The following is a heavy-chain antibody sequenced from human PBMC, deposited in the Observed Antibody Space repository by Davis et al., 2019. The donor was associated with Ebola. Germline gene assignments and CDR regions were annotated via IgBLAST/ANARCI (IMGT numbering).Heavy chain of an antibody. CDR3: ARDRFGDSDY. D-gene: IGHD3-10*01. Sequence: AASVKVSCKASGYTFSNYGMNWVRQAPGQGLEWMGWISAYNGNTKYAQTLQGRVRMTTDTSTSTAYMELRSLRSDDTAVYYCARDRFGDSDYWGQGTLVTVSS. CDR2: ISAYNGNT. V-gene: IGHV1-18*04. CDR1: GYTFSNYG. J-gene: IGHJ4*02.